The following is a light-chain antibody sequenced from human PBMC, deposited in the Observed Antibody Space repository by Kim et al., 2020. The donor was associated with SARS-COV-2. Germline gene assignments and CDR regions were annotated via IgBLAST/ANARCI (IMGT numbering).Light chain of an antibody. J-gene: IGLJ2*01. CDR2: QDN. CDR1: KLGDKY. Sequence: VSVSPGQTASITCSGDKLGDKYACWYQQKPGQSPVLVIYQDNKRPSGIPERFSGSSSGDTATLTISGTQAMDEADYYCQAWDNTVVFGGGPQLTVL. V-gene: IGLV3-1*01. CDR3: QAWDNTVV.